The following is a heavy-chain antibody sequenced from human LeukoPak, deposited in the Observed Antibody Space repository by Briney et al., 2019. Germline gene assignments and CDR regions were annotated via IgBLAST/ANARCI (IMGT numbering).Heavy chain of an antibody. CDR3: ARGQYSGSYYEDDAFDI. Sequence: SETLSLTCAVYGGSFSGYYWSWIRQPPGKGLEWIGEINHSGSTNYNSSLKSRVTISVDTSKNQFSLTLSSVTAADTAVYYCARGQYSGSYYEDDAFDIWGQGTMVTVSS. J-gene: IGHJ3*02. D-gene: IGHD1-26*01. CDR1: GGSFSGYY. V-gene: IGHV4-34*01. CDR2: INHSGST.